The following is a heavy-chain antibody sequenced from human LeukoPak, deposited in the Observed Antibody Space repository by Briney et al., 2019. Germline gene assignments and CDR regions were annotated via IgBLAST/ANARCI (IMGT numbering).Heavy chain of an antibody. CDR2: IIPIFGTA. V-gene: IGHV1-69*13. Sequence: SVKVSCKASGGTFSSYAISWVRQAPGQGLEWMGGIIPIFGTANYAQKFQGRVTITADESTSTAYMELSSLRSEDTAVYYCARVRPGEDYYYGMDVWGQGTTVTVSS. CDR3: ARVRPGEDYYYGMDV. D-gene: IGHD3-10*01. J-gene: IGHJ6*02. CDR1: GGTFSSYA.